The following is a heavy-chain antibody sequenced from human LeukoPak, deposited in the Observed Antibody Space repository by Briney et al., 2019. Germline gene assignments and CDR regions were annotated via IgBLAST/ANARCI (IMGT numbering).Heavy chain of an antibody. CDR1: GFTFSNYG. V-gene: IGHV3-30*01. D-gene: IGHD1-1*01. CDR2: ISYDGNDK. CDR3: ARDWNNWFDF. J-gene: IGHJ5*01. Sequence: PGRSLRLSCAASGFTFSNYGMHWVRQAPGKGLDWVAVISYDGNDKYNVDSVKGRFTIYRDKSKTTVYLQMNRLRTEDTAVYYCARDWNNWFDFWGQGTLVTVSS.